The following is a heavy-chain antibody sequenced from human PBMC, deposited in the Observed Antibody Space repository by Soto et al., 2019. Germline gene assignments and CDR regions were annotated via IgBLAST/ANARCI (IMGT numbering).Heavy chain of an antibody. J-gene: IGHJ4*02. CDR2: FSSTGST. Sequence: SETLSLTCAVSGASITHYYWNWIRQSPGKGLEWIVSFSSTGSTVYNPSLTSRVTISVDTSKNQFSLKLSSVTAADTAVYCCARHRYSYGVYYFDYWGQGTLVTVSS. V-gene: IGHV4-59*08. CDR3: ARHRYSYGVYYFDY. CDR1: GASITHYY. D-gene: IGHD5-18*01.